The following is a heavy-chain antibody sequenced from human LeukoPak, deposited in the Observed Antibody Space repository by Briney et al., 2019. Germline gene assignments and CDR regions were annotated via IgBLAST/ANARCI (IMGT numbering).Heavy chain of an antibody. CDR2: ISGSGGST. J-gene: IGHJ4*02. D-gene: IGHD2-2*01. V-gene: IGHV3-23*01. CDR3: ARICSTTDCLISA. CDR1: GFTFSSYA. Sequence: GGSLRLSCAASGFTFSSYAMSWVRQAPGKGLEWVSAISGSGGSTYYADSVKGRFTISRDNSKNTLYLQMNSLRAEDTAIYYCARICSTTDCLISAWGQGTLVTVSS.